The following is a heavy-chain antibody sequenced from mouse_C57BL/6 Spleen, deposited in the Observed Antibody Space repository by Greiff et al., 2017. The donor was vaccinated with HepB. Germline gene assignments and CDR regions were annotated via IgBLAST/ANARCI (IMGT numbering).Heavy chain of an antibody. V-gene: IGHV1-82*01. J-gene: IGHJ4*01. CDR2: IYPGDGDT. CDR3: GYGSSPYYAMDY. D-gene: IGHD1-1*01. Sequence: LEESGPELVKPGASVKISCKAFGYAFSSSWMNWVKQRPGKGLEWIGRIYPGDGDTNYNGKFKGKATLTADKSSSTAYMQLSSLTSEDSAVYFCGYGSSPYYAMDYWGQGTSVTVSS. CDR1: GYAFSSSW.